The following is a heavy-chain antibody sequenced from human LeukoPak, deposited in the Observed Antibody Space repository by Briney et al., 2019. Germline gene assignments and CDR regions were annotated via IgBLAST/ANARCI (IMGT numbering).Heavy chain of an antibody. CDR2: INWNGGST. D-gene: IGHD6-13*01. CDR3: ARPVAAAGTDAFDI. Sequence: GGSLRLSCAASGFTFDDYGMSWVRQAPGKRLEWVSGINWNGGSTGYADSVKGRFTISRDNAKNSLYLQMNSLRAEDTALYYCARPVAAAGTDAFDIWGQGTMVTVSS. CDR1: GFTFDDYG. V-gene: IGHV3-20*04. J-gene: IGHJ3*02.